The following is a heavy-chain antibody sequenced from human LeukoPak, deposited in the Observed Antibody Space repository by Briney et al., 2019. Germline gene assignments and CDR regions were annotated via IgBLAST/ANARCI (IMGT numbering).Heavy chain of an antibody. CDR1: GFTFSSYA. CDR2: ISYDGSNK. V-gene: IGHV3-30-3*01. D-gene: IGHD3-22*01. CDR3: ARGEAYDLGY. J-gene: IGHJ4*02. Sequence: GGSLRLSCAASGFTFSSYAMHWVRQAPGKGLEWVAVISYDGSNKYYADSVKGRFTISRDNSKNTLYLQMNSLRSEDTAVYYCARGEAYDLGYWGQGTLVTVSS.